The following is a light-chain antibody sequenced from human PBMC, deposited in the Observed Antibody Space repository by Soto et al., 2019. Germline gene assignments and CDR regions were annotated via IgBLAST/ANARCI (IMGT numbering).Light chain of an antibody. CDR2: AAS. V-gene: IGKV1-39*01. CDR1: QSIRNY. Sequence: DIQMTQSPSSLSASVGDRVTVTCRASQSIRNYLNWYQQKPGKAPKLLIYAASSLKSGVPSRFSGSGSGTDFTLTIISLQPEDFAAYYCQQCYVSPHTFGQGTKLQ. CDR3: QQCYVSPHT. J-gene: IGKJ2*01.